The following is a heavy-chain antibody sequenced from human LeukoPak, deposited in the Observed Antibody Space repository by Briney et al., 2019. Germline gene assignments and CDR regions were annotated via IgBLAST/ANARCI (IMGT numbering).Heavy chain of an antibody. J-gene: IGHJ5*02. D-gene: IGHD6-13*01. CDR2: IYYSGST. CDR3: ARSAYSSSWTWFDP. Sequence: SETLSLTCTVSGSSISSYYWSWIRQPPGKGLEWIGYIYYSGSTNYNPSLKSRVTISVDTSKNQFSLKLSSVTAADTAVYYCARSAYSSSWTWFDPWGQGTLVTVSS. V-gene: IGHV4-59*01. CDR1: GSSISSYY.